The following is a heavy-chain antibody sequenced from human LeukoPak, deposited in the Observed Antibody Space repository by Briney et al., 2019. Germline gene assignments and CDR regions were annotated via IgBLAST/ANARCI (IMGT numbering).Heavy chain of an antibody. CDR1: GYTFTGYY. D-gene: IGHD3-22*01. Sequence: ASVKVSCKASGYTFTGYYMHWVRQAPGQGLEWMGWINPNSGGTNYAQKFQGRVTMTRDTSISTAYMELSRLRSDDTAVYYCARDPTYYYDSSGYYQAGPRDFGYWGQGTLVTVSS. CDR2: INPNSGGT. CDR3: ARDPTYYYDSSGYYQAGPRDFGY. V-gene: IGHV1-2*02. J-gene: IGHJ4*02.